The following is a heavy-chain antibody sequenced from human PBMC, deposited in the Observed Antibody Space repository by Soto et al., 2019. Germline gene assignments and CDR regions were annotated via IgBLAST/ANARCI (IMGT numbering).Heavy chain of an antibody. Sequence: SETLSLTCTVSGGSISSSSYYWGWIRQPPGKGLEWIGSIYYSGSTYYNPSLKSRVTISVDTSKNQFSLKLSSVTAADTAVYYCARCDNFDWLSGWFDPWGQGTLVTVSS. CDR3: ARCDNFDWLSGWFDP. D-gene: IGHD3-9*01. V-gene: IGHV4-39*01. J-gene: IGHJ5*02. CDR1: GGSISSSSYY. CDR2: IYYSGST.